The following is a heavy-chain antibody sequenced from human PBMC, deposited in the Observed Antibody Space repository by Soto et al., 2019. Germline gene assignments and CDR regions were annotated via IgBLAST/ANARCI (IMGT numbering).Heavy chain of an antibody. CDR2: ISYDGNKK. V-gene: IGHV3-30*18. J-gene: IGHJ6*03. CDR1: GLTFNNYG. D-gene: IGHD2-2*01. Sequence: PGGSLRLSCAASGLTFNNYGINWVRQAPGKGLEWVSFISYDGNKKYYADSVKGRFTISRDNSKNTLFLQMNSLRLEDTAVYFCAKDSTRDYYYYMDVWGKGTTVTVSS. CDR3: AKDSTRDYYYYMDV.